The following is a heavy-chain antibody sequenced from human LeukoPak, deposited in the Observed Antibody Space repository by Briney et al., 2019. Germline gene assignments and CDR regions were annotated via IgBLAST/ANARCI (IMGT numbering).Heavy chain of an antibody. CDR1: GFTFSSYW. J-gene: IGHJ4*02. Sequence: GGSLRLSCAGSGFTFSSYWMSWVRQAPGKGLEWVANIKQDGSEKYYVDSVKGRFTISRDNAKNSLYLEMNSLGAEDTAVYYCVRGGDYWGQGTLATVSS. CDR3: VRGGDY. V-gene: IGHV3-7*01. CDR2: IKQDGSEK.